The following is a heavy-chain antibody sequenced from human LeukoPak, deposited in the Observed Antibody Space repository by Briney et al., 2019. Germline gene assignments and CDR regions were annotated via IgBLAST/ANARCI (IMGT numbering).Heavy chain of an antibody. Sequence: SETLSLTCTVSGGSISSSSYYWGWIRQPPGKGLEWIGSIYYSGSTYYNPSLKSRVTISVDTSKNQFSLKLSSVAAADTAVDYCAREGVVVTAIGYWGQGTLVTVSS. J-gene: IGHJ4*02. CDR3: AREGVVVTAIGY. D-gene: IGHD2-21*02. V-gene: IGHV4-39*07. CDR1: GGSISSSSYY. CDR2: IYYSGST.